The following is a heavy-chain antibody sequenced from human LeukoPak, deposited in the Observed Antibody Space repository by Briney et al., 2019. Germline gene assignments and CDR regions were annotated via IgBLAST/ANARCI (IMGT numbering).Heavy chain of an antibody. CDR1: GGSISSYY. J-gene: IGHJ6*03. CDR2: IYYSGST. V-gene: IGHV4-59*01. Sequence: SETLSLTCTVSGGSISSYYWSWIRQPPGKGLEWIGYIYYSGSTNYNPSLKSRVTISVDTSKNQFSLKLSSVTAVDTAVYYCATSPPPQKNYDFWSGYPYYYYYYMDVWGKGTTVTVSS. CDR3: ATSPPPQKNYDFWSGYPYYYYYYMDV. D-gene: IGHD3-3*01.